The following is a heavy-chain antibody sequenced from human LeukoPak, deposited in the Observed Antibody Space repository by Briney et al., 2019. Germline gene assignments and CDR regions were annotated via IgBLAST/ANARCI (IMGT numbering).Heavy chain of an antibody. CDR3: AREASGYWADY. CDR1: GFTFTNYW. CDR2: INSDGSST. Sequence: GGSLRLSCAASGFTFTNYWMPWVRQAPGKGLVWVSRINSDGSSTSYADSVKGRFTISRDNAKNTLYLQMNSLRADDTAVYYCAREASGYWADYWGQGTLVTVSS. V-gene: IGHV3-74*01. D-gene: IGHD3-3*01. J-gene: IGHJ4*02.